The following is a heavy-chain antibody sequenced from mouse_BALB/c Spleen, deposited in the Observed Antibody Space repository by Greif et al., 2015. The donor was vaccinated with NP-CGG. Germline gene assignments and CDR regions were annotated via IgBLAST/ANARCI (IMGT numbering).Heavy chain of an antibody. D-gene: IGHD2-2*01. J-gene: IGHJ4*01. V-gene: IGHV1S81*02. CDR3: ARGSDGYVGYAMDY. CDR1: GYTFTSYW. CDR2: INPSNGRT. Sequence: VKLQESGAELVKPGASVKLSCKASGYTFTSYWMHWVKQRPGQGLEWIGEINPSNGRTNYNEKFKSKATLTVDKSSSTAYMQLSSLTSEDSAVYYCARGSDGYVGYAMDYWGQGTSVTVSS.